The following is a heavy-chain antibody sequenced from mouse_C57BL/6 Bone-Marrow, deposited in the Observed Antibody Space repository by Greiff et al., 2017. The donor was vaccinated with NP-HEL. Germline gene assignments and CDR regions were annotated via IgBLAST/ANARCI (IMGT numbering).Heavy chain of an antibody. V-gene: IGHV1-59*01. CDR1: GYTFTSYW. Sequence: QVQLQQPGAELVRPGTSVKLSCKASGYTFTSYWMHWVKQRPGQGLEWIGVIDPSDSYTNYNQKFKGKATLTVDTSSSTAYMQLSSLTSEDSAVYYCARKKDSSGRSWFAYWGQGTLVTVSA. D-gene: IGHD3-2*02. J-gene: IGHJ3*01. CDR3: ARKKDSSGRSWFAY. CDR2: IDPSDSYT.